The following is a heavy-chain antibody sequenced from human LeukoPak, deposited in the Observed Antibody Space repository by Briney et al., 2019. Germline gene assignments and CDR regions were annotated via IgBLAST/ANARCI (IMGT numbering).Heavy chain of an antibody. V-gene: IGHV3-30-3*01. CDR2: ISYDGNDK. CDR3: AKDRTVGASYWYFDL. J-gene: IGHJ2*01. Sequence: GGSLRLSCAASGFTFSNYAMHWVRQAPGKGLEWVAIISYDGNDKYYTDSVKGRFTISRDSSKNTLFLHMNTLRAEDTAIYYCAKDRTVGASYWYFDLWGRGTLVTVSS. CDR1: GFTFSNYA. D-gene: IGHD1-26*01.